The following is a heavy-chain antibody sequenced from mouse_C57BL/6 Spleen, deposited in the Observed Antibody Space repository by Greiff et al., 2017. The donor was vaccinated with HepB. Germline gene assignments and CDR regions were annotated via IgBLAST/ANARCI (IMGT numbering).Heavy chain of an antibody. CDR3: ALYYYGSSYYFDY. J-gene: IGHJ2*01. D-gene: IGHD1-1*01. V-gene: IGHV1-52*01. CDR2: IDPSDSET. CDR1: GYTFTSYW. Sequence: QVQLKQPGAELVRPGSSVKLSCKASGYTFTSYWMHWVKQRPIQGLEWIGNIDPSDSETNYNQKFKDKATLTVDKSSSTAYMQLSSLTSEDSAVYYCALYYYGSSYYFDYWGQGTTLTVSS.